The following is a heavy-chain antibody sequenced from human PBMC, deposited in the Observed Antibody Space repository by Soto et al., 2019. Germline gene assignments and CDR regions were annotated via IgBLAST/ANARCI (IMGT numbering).Heavy chain of an antibody. V-gene: IGHV4-59*08. CDR1: GGSISSYY. D-gene: IGHD3-22*01. Sequence: PSKTLSLTCTVSGGSISSYYWSWIRQPPGKGLEWIGYIYYSGSTNYNPSLKSRVTISVDTSKNQFSLKLSSVTAADTAVYYCARHLLLYYYDSSGYYLRDAFDIWGQGTMVTVSS. J-gene: IGHJ3*02. CDR2: IYYSGST. CDR3: ARHLLLYYYDSSGYYLRDAFDI.